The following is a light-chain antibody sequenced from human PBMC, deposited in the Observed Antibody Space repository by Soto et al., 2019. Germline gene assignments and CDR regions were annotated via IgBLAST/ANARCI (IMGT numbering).Light chain of an antibody. CDR1: ETVAGSY. J-gene: IGKJ4*01. Sequence: EIVLTQSPSTLSLSPGERATLXXRASETVAGSYVDGDQQKPGTAPRLXCDEASNRATGSPARFSGSGSGTDFTLTISSLEPEDFAVYSCQQRSNGPLTFGGGTKVDIK. CDR3: QQRSNGPLT. CDR2: EAS. V-gene: IGKV3-11*01.